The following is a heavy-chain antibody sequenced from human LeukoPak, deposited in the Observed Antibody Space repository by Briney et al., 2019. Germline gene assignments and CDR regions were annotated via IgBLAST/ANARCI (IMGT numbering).Heavy chain of an antibody. D-gene: IGHD5-18*01. CDR3: ARNPNTAMVSYYFDY. CDR1: GFTFSSYA. J-gene: IGHJ4*02. CDR2: ISYDGSNK. Sequence: GGSLRLSCAASGFTFSSYAMHWVRQAPGKGLEWVAVISYDGSNKYYADSVKGRFTISRDNAKNSLYLQMNSLRAEDTAVYYCARNPNTAMVSYYFDYWGQGILVTVSS. V-gene: IGHV3-30*04.